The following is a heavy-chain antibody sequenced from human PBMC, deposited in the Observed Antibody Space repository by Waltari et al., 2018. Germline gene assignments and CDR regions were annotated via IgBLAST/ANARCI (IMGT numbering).Heavy chain of an antibody. CDR1: GGSISSSSYY. V-gene: IGHV4-39*01. CDR3: ARLRTGIAAAGRRLVGFRFDY. J-gene: IGHJ4*02. CDR2: IYYSGST. Sequence: QLQLQESGPGLVKPSETLSLTCTVPGGSISSSSYYWGWIRPPPGKGLGWIGSIYYSGSTYYNPSLKSRVTISVDTSKNQFSLKLSSVTAADTAVYYCARLRTGIAAAGRRLVGFRFDYWGQGTLVTVSS. D-gene: IGHD6-13*01.